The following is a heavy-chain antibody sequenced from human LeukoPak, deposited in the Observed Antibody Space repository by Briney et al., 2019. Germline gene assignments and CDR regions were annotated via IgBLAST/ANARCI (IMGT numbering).Heavy chain of an antibody. CDR3: ARGPHYDILTGYGMDV. CDR2: INHSGST. D-gene: IGHD3-9*01. CDR1: GGSFSGYY. Sequence: SETLSLTCAVYGGSFSGYYWSWIRQPPGKGLEWIGEINHSGSTNYNPSLKSRVTISVDTSKNQFSLKLSSVTAADTAVYYCARGPHYDILTGYGMDVWGQGTMVTVSS. J-gene: IGHJ6*02. V-gene: IGHV4-34*01.